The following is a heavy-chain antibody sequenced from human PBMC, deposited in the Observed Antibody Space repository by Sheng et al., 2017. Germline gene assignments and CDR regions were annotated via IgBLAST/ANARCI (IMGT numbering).Heavy chain of an antibody. Sequence: EVQLVESGGGLVKPGGSLRLSCAASGFTFSSYSMNWVRQAPGKGLEWVSSISSSSSYIYYADSVKGRFTISRDNAKNSLYLQMNSLRAEDTTVYYCARDPGATIWGWFDPWGQGTLVTVSS. CDR1: GFTFSSYS. CDR2: ISSSSSYI. CDR3: ARDPGATIWGWFDP. J-gene: IGHJ5*02. D-gene: IGHD5-12*01. V-gene: IGHV3-21*01.